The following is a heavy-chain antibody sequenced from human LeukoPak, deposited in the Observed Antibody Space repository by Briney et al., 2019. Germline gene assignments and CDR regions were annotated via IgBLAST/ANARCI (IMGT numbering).Heavy chain of an antibody. CDR2: IYYSGST. D-gene: IGHD1-26*01. CDR3: ARDWRELYFDY. Sequence: PSETLSLTCTASGGSISSSSYYWGWIRQPPGKGLEWIGSIYYSGSTYYNPSLKSRVTISVDTSKNQFSLKLSSVTAADTAVYYCARDWRELYFDYWGQGTLVTVSS. V-gene: IGHV4-39*07. J-gene: IGHJ4*02. CDR1: GGSISSSSYY.